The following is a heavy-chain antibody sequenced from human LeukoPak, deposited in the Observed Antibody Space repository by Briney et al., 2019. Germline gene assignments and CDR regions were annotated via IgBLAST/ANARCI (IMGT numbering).Heavy chain of an antibody. CDR2: ISSSSYI. Sequence: GGSLRLSCAASGFTFSSYSMNWVRQAPGKGLEWVSSISSSSYIYYADSVKGRFTISRDNAKNSLYLQMNSLRAEDTAVYYCARVLHKRNYDSSDYYGYWGQGTLVTVSS. D-gene: IGHD3-22*01. CDR1: GFTFSSYS. J-gene: IGHJ4*02. CDR3: ARVLHKRNYDSSDYYGY. V-gene: IGHV3-21*01.